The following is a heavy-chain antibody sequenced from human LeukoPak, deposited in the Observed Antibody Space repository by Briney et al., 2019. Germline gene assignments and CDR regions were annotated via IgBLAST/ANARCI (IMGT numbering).Heavy chain of an antibody. V-gene: IGHV1-2*04. D-gene: IGHD3-16*01. J-gene: IGHJ6*02. Sequence: ASVKVSCKASGYTFTGYYMHWVRQAPGQGLEWIGWINPNSGGTNYAQKFQGWVTMTRDTSISTAYMELSRLRSDDTAVYYCARDRLFGAGMDVWGQGTTVTVSS. CDR2: INPNSGGT. CDR1: GYTFTGYY. CDR3: ARDRLFGAGMDV.